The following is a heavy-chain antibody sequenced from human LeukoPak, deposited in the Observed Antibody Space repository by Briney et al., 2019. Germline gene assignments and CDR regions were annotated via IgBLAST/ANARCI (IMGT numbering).Heavy chain of an antibody. CDR2: ISTYNKGT. J-gene: IGHJ4*02. V-gene: IGHV1-18*01. CDR1: GYRFTTYS. Sequence: ASVKVSCKASGYRFTTYSFTWVRQAPGQGLEWMGWISTYNKGTNYAENLQGRVTMTTDTSTSTAYMELRSLRSDDTAVYYCARAEWDDYWGQGTLVTVSS. CDR3: ARAEWDDY. D-gene: IGHD1-26*01.